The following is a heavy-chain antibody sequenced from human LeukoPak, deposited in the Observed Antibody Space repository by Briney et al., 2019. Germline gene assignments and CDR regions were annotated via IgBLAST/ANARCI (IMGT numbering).Heavy chain of an antibody. CDR2: ISYDGGDK. Sequence: PGGSLRLSCAASGFTFSSHAMHWGRQAPGKGLEWVALISYDGGDKNYADPVKGRFTISRDNSKNTLFLQMNSLRAEDTAVYYCARDGYCSGGSCQPFDYWGQGTLVTVSS. D-gene: IGHD2-15*01. V-gene: IGHV3-30-3*01. J-gene: IGHJ4*02. CDR3: ARDGYCSGGSCQPFDY. CDR1: GFTFSSHA.